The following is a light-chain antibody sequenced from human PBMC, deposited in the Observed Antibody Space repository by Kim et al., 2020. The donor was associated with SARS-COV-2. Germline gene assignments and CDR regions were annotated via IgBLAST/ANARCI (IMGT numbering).Light chain of an antibody. V-gene: IGKV3-15*01. J-gene: IGKJ4*01. CDR2: GAS. CDR1: QSVSSN. CDR3: QQYNNWPPRTT. Sequence: EIVMTQSPATLSVSPGERATLSCRASQSVSSNLAWYQQKPGQAPRLLIYGASTRATGIPARFSGSGSGTEFTLTISSLQSEDFAVYYCQQYNNWPPRTTFGGGTKVYIK.